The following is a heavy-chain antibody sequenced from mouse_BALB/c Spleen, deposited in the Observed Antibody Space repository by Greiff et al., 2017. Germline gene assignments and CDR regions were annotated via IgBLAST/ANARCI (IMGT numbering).Heavy chain of an antibody. V-gene: IGHV2-9*02. CDR2: IWAGGST. Sequence: QVQLKESGPALVAPSQSLSITCTVSGFSLTSYGVHWVRQPPGKGLEWLGVIWAGGSTNYNSALMSRLSISKDNSKSQVFLKMNSLQTDDTAMYYCARDGGLLLRLYYAMDYWGQGTSVTVSS. CDR3: ARDGGLLLRLYYAMDY. CDR1: GFSLTSYG. J-gene: IGHJ4*01. D-gene: IGHD1-1*01.